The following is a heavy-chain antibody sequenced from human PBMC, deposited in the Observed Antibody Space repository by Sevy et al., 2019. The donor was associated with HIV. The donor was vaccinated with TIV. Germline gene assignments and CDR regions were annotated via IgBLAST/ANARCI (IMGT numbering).Heavy chain of an antibody. V-gene: IGHV4-61*02. J-gene: IGHJ4*02. Sequence: SETLSLTCTVSGGSISSGSYYWSWIRQPAGKGLEWIGRIYTSGSTNYNPSLKSRVTISVDTSKNQFSLKLSSVTAADTAVYYCARFFGGYFDYWGQGTLVTVSS. CDR1: GGSISSGSYY. D-gene: IGHD3-3*01. CDR3: ARFFGGYFDY. CDR2: IYTSGST.